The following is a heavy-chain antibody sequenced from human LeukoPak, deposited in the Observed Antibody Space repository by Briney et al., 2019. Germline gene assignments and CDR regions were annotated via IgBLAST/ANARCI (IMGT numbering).Heavy chain of an antibody. CDR3: ASGTYSSYFDY. Sequence: SETLSLTCAVYGGSFSGYYWSWIRQPPGKGLEWIGEINHSGSTNYNPSLKSRVTISVGTSKNQFSLKLSSVTAADTAVYYCASGTYSSYFDYWGQGTLVTVSS. V-gene: IGHV4-34*01. D-gene: IGHD6-13*01. CDR2: INHSGST. J-gene: IGHJ4*02. CDR1: GGSFSGYY.